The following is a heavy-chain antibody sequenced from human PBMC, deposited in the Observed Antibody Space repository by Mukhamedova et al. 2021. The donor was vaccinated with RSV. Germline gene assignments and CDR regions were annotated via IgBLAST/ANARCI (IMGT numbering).Heavy chain of an antibody. V-gene: IGHV3-9*01. Sequence: SWNSGSIGYADSVKGRFTISRDNAKNSLYLQMNSLRAEDTALYYCAKEGRVDTARDALGDWGQGTLV. CDR2: SWNSGSI. CDR3: AKEGRVDTARDALGD. J-gene: IGHJ4*02. D-gene: IGHD5-18*01.